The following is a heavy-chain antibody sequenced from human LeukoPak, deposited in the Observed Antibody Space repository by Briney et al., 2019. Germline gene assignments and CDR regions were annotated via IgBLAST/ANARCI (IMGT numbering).Heavy chain of an antibody. CDR1: GYTFTSYY. J-gene: IGHJ4*02. CDR2: INPSGAST. CDR3: ARVDLLTGYYFFDY. D-gene: IGHD3-9*01. V-gene: IGHV1-46*01. Sequence: ASVKVSCKSSGYTFTSYYMHWVRQAPGQGLAWMGIINPSGASTTYAQKFQGRVTMTTETSTSTAYMELGSLGSDETAVYYCARVDLLTGYYFFDYWGQGTLVTVSS.